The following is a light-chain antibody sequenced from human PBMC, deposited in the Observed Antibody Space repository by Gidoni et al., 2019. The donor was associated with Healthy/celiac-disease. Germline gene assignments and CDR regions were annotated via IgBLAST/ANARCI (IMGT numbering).Light chain of an antibody. CDR3: QQSYSTLGT. CDR2: AAS. J-gene: IGKJ1*01. V-gene: IGKV1-39*01. CDR1: QSISSY. Sequence: DIQMTQSPSSLSASVGDRVTITCRASQSISSYLNWYQQKPGKAPKLLIYAASSLQSGVPSRFSGSGSGTYFTLTISSLQPEDFATYYCQQSYSTLGTFXQXTKVEIK.